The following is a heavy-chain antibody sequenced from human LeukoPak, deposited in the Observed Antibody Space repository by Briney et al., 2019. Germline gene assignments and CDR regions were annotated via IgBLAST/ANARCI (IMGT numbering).Heavy chain of an antibody. J-gene: IGHJ3*02. CDR3: AREPTSGVTVTDFLGVSHI. V-gene: IGHV1-46*01. D-gene: IGHD4-23*01. CDR1: GYTFTSYY. CDR2: INPSGGST. Sequence: APVKVSCKASGYTFTSYYMHWVRQAPGQGLEWMGIINPSGGSTSYAQKFQGRVTMTRDTSTSTVYMELSSLRSEDTAVYYCAREPTSGVTVTDFLGVSHIWGQGTMVTVSS.